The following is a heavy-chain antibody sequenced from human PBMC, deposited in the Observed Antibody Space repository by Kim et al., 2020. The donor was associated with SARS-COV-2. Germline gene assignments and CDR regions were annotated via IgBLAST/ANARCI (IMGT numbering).Heavy chain of an antibody. J-gene: IGHJ6*02. D-gene: IGHD1-26*01. CDR3: AKEMRGQWELLLVGRYYYYYGMDV. Sequence: GGSLRLSCAASGFTFSSYGMHWVRQAPGKGLEWVAVISYDGSNKYYADSVKGRFTISRDNSKNTLYLQMNSLRAEDTAVYYCAKEMRGQWELLLVGRYYYYYGMDVWGQGTTVTVSS. CDR1: GFTFSSYG. CDR2: ISYDGSNK. V-gene: IGHV3-30*18.